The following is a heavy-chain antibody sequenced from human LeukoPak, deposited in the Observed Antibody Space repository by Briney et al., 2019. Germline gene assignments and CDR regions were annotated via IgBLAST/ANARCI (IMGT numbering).Heavy chain of an antibody. CDR3: AKVSDILTGYTYYFDY. CDR1: GFTFSSYW. D-gene: IGHD3-9*01. Sequence: GGSLRLSCAASGFTFSSYWMSWVRQAPGKGLEWVANIKQDGSEKYYVDSVKGRFTISRDNAKNSLYLQMNSLRAEDTAVYCCAKVSDILTGYTYYFDYWGQGTLVTVSS. CDR2: IKQDGSEK. J-gene: IGHJ4*02. V-gene: IGHV3-7*01.